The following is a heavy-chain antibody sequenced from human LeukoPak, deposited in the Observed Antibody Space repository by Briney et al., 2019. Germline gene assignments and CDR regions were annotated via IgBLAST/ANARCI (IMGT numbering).Heavy chain of an antibody. V-gene: IGHV3-30*01. J-gene: IGHJ4*02. CDR2: ISYDGSNK. D-gene: IGHD3-22*01. CDR1: GFTFSSYA. CDR3: ARGSSRAPGVTMIVVVILDY. Sequence: GRSLRLSCAASGFTFSSYAVHWVRQAPGKGLEWVAVISYDGSNKYYADSVKGRFTISRDNSKNTLYLQMNSLRAEDTAVYYCARGSSRAPGVTMIVVVILDYWGQGTLVTVSS.